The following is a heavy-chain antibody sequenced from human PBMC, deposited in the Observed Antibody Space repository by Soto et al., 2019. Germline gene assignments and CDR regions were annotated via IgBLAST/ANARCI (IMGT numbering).Heavy chain of an antibody. CDR2: IFYSGST. CDR3: ARLQRITMILDL. D-gene: IGHD3-22*01. V-gene: IGHV4-39*01. J-gene: IGHJ5*02. Sequence: KASETLSLTCSVSGGSISSRSHYWGWIRKSPGKGLDYIGSIFYSGSTYYNPYLESRVTISVDTSKNQFSLKLNSLTAADTAVYYCARLQRITMILDLWSQGTLVTVSS. CDR1: GGSISSRSHY.